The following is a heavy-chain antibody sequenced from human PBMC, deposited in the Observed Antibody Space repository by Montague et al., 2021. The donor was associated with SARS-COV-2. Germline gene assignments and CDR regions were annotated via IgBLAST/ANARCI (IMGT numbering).Heavy chain of an antibody. Sequence: SLRLSCAASGFIFSNYGMNWVRQAPGKGLEWVAVIWYDGSNKYYADSVKGRFTISRDNSKNTLYLQMNSLRAEDTAVYYCARDKRDRYDFWSGYYTDYYYGMDVWGQGTTVTVSS. CDR1: GFIFSNYG. CDR3: ARDKRDRYDFWSGYYTDYYYGMDV. J-gene: IGHJ6*02. V-gene: IGHV3-33*01. D-gene: IGHD3-3*01. CDR2: IWYDGSNK.